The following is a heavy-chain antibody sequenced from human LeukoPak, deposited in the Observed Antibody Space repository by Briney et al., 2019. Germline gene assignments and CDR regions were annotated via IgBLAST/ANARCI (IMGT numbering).Heavy chain of an antibody. CDR3: AKDRETTASGTFDY. J-gene: IGHJ4*02. V-gene: IGHV3-30*18. CDR1: GFTFSNYG. D-gene: IGHD6-13*01. CDR2: ISEDGINK. Sequence: PGRSLRLSCAASGFTFSNYGMHCVRQAPGKGLEWVAGISEDGINKYYADSAKARFTISRDNSNNTLFLQMNNLRADDTAVYYCAKDRETTASGTFDYWGQGALVTVSS.